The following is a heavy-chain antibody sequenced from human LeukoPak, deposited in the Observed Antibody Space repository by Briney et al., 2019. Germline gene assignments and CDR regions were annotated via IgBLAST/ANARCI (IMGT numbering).Heavy chain of an antibody. V-gene: IGHV4-59*01. CDR2: IYYSGST. Sequence: NPSETLSLTCTVSGGSISSYYWSWLRQPPGKGLEGLGYIYYSGSTNYNPSLKSRVTISVDTSKNQFSLKLSSVTAADTAVYCCARLGFGELLYGWFDPWGQGTLVTVSS. CDR3: ARLGFGELLYGWFDP. J-gene: IGHJ5*02. D-gene: IGHD3-10*01. CDR1: GGSISSYY.